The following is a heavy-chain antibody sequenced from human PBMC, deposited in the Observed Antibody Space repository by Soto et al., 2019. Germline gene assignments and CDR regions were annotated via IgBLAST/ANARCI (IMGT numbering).Heavy chain of an antibody. V-gene: IGHV3-30-3*01. CDR1: GFTFSSYA. Sequence: VQLVESGGGVVQPGRSLRLSCAASGFTFSSYAMHWVRQAPGKGLEWVAVISYDGSNKYYADSVKGRFTISRDNSKNTLYLQMNSLRAEDTAVYYCARPYDILTGYPHFDYWGQGTLVTVSS. J-gene: IGHJ4*02. CDR2: ISYDGSNK. D-gene: IGHD3-9*01. CDR3: ARPYDILTGYPHFDY.